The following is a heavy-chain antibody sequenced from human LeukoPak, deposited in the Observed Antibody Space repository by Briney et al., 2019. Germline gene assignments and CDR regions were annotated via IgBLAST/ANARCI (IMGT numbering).Heavy chain of an antibody. CDR1: GFTFSSYG. Sequence: GGPLRLSCAASGFTFSSYGMHWVRQAPGKGLEWVAVIWYDGSNKYYADSVKGRFTISRGNSKNTLYLQMNSLRAEDTAVYYCARDPMGGYYFDYWGQGTLVTVSS. D-gene: IGHD1-26*01. V-gene: IGHV3-33*01. J-gene: IGHJ4*02. CDR2: IWYDGSNK. CDR3: ARDPMGGYYFDY.